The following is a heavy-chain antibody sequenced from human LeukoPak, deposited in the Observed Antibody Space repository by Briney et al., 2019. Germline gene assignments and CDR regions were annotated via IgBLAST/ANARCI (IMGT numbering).Heavy chain of an antibody. Sequence: PSETLSLTCAVYGGSFSGYYWTWIRQPPGQGLEWIGEINHSGSTDYDPSLKSRVTISLVTSKSQFSLKLSSMTAADTAVYYCARIITGTTTYYYYYMDVWGTGTTVTVSS. V-gene: IGHV4-34*01. J-gene: IGHJ6*03. D-gene: IGHD1-7*01. CDR1: GGSFSGYY. CDR2: INHSGST. CDR3: ARIITGTTTYYYYYMDV.